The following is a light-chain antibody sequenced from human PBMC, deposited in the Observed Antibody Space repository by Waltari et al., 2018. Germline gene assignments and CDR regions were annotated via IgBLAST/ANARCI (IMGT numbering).Light chain of an antibody. Sequence: EIVLTQSPATLSLSPGERATLSCRASQSVSSYLAWYQQKPGQAPRLLIYDASNRATGIPARFSGSGSGTDFTLTISSLEPEDFAVYYCQKRSNWPPFTFGPGTKVDIK. J-gene: IGKJ3*01. V-gene: IGKV3-11*01. CDR2: DAS. CDR3: QKRSNWPPFT. CDR1: QSVSSY.